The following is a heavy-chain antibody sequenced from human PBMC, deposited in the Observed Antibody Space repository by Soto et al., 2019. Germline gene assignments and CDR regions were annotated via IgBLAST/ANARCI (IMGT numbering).Heavy chain of an antibody. D-gene: IGHD4-17*01. J-gene: IGHJ4*02. CDR3: AHAGDYDLLTFAR. V-gene: IGHV2-5*02. Sequence: QITLKESGPTLVRPAQTLTLTCDFSGFSLSTYHMGVAWIRQPPGKALEWLALIYWDDDKRYSPSLKDRLAISKDTSSNQVVLTITNIDPGDSATYFCAHAGDYDLLTFARWGPGTLVTVSS. CDR2: IYWDDDK. CDR1: GFSLSTYHMG.